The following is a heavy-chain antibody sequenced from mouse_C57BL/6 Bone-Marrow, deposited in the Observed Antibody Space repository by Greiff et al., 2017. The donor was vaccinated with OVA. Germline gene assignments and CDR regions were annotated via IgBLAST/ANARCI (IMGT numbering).Heavy chain of an antibody. D-gene: IGHD1-1*01. V-gene: IGHV1-52*01. CDR2: IDPSDSET. Sequence: VQLQQPGAELVRPGSSVKLSCKASGYTFTSYWMHWVKQRPIQGLEWIGNIDPSDSETHYNQKFKDKATLTVDKSSSTAYRQLSSLTSEDSAVYYCARWGFLLLYFDYWGQGTTLTVSS. CDR1: GYTFTSYW. J-gene: IGHJ2*01. CDR3: ARWGFLLLYFDY.